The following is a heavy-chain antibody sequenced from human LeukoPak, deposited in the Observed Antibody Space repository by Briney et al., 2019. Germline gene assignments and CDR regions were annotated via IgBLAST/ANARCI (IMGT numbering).Heavy chain of an antibody. CDR1: GYSFTTYA. Sequence: ASVKVSCKASGYSFTTYAMNWVRQAPGQGLEWMGWINPNSGGTNYAQKFQGRVTMTRDTSISTAYMELSRLRSDDTAVYYCARDGASIGCSGGSCYYLGTWGQGTLVTVSS. D-gene: IGHD2-15*01. CDR2: INPNSGGT. V-gene: IGHV1-2*02. CDR3: ARDGASIGCSGGSCYYLGT. J-gene: IGHJ4*02.